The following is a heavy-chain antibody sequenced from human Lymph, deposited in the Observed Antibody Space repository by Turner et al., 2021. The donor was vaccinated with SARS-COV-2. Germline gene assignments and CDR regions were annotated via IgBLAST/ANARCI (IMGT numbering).Heavy chain of an antibody. V-gene: IGHV1-46*01. CDR2: INPSGDST. Sequence: QVPLVQSGAAVKKPGASVQVSCKASGYTFTSYYMHWVRQAPGQGLEWMGIINPSGDSTIYAQKFQGRVTMTRDTSTSTVYMELSSLRSEDTAVYYCARVGPGGLDYWGQGTPVTVSS. CDR3: ARVGPGGLDY. D-gene: IGHD2-15*01. CDR1: GYTFTSYY. J-gene: IGHJ4*02.